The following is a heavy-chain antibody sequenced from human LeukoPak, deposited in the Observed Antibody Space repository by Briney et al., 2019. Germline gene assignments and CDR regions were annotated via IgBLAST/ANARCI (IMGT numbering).Heavy chain of an antibody. CDR2: IKSKAHGGTT. D-gene: IGHD6-19*01. CDR3: TTGLQRGLAVPGTGGFDY. CDR1: GFTFSNAW. V-gene: IGHV3-15*07. J-gene: IGHJ4*02. Sequence: GGSLILSCAASGFTFSNAWMNWVRQAPGGGLEWVGHIKSKAHGGTTNYGAPVRGRFSISRDDSKNMVYLQMNSLKSEDTAVYYCTTGLQRGLAVPGTGGFDYWGPGALVTVSS.